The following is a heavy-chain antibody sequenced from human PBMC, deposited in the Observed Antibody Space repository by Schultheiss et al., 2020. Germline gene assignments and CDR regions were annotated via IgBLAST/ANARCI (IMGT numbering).Heavy chain of an antibody. J-gene: IGHJ4*02. CDR3: ARYSSSWYSFFDY. D-gene: IGHD6-13*01. V-gene: IGHV3-23*01. CDR2: ISGSGGST. Sequence: GGSLRLSCAASGFTFSSYAMSWVRQAPGKGLEWVSAISGSGGSTYYADSVKGRFTISRDNSKNTLYLQMNSLRAEDTAVYYCARYSSSWYSFFDYWGQGTLVTVSS. CDR1: GFTFSSYA.